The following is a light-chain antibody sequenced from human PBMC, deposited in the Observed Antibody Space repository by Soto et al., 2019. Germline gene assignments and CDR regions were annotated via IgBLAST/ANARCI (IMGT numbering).Light chain of an antibody. J-gene: IGKJ3*01. CDR1: QAISTY. Sequence: DIQLTQSPSFLSASVGDRVIITCRASQAISTYLAWYQQKPGKAPNLLIYAASTLQSGVPSRFSGSGSGTEFTLTISSLQPEDFATYYCQQVYSYPFTFGPWTKVDIK. CDR3: QQVYSYPFT. CDR2: AAS. V-gene: IGKV1-9*01.